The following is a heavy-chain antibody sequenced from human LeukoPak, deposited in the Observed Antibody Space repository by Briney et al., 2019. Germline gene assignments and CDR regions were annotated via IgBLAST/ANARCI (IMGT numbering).Heavy chain of an antibody. J-gene: IGHJ4*02. CDR3: ARHAYDSSGYYLHLDY. CDR2: IYPGDSDT. V-gene: IGHV5-51*01. Sequence: GESLKISCKGSGYSFTSYWIGWVRQMPGKGLEWMGIIYPGDSDTRYSPSFQGQVTISADESISTAYLQWSSLKASDTAMYYCARHAYDSSGYYLHLDYWGQGTLVTVS. CDR1: GYSFTSYW. D-gene: IGHD3-22*01.